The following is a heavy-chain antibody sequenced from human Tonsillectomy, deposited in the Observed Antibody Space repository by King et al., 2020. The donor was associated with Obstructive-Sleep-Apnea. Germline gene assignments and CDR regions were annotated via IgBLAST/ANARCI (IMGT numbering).Heavy chain of an antibody. J-gene: IGHJ4*02. CDR3: ARAPTTSYYFDY. V-gene: IGHV4-38-2*02. CDR1: GYSISSDYY. Sequence: LQLQESGPGLVKPSETLPLTCTVSGYSISSDYYWGWIRQPPGKGLEWIGSIYHSGSTYYTPSLRSRVTISVDTSKNQFSLQLSSVTAADTAVYYCARAPTTSYYFDYWGQGTLVTVSS. D-gene: IGHD1-14*01. CDR2: IYHSGST.